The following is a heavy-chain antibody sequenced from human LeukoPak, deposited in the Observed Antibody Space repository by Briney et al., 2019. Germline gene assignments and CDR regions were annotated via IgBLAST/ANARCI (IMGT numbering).Heavy chain of an antibody. D-gene: IGHD2-15*01. CDR3: ARETPLSNFDY. Sequence: PGGSLRLSCAASGFTFSSYSMNWVRHAPGNGLESVSSISSSSSYIYYADSVKGRFTISRDNAKNSLYLQMNSLRAEDTAVYYCARETPLSNFDYWGQGTLVTVSS. V-gene: IGHV3-21*01. J-gene: IGHJ4*02. CDR1: GFTFSSYS. CDR2: ISSSSSYI.